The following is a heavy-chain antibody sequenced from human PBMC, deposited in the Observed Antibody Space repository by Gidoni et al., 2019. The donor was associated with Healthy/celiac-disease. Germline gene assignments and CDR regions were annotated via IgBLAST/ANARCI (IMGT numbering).Heavy chain of an antibody. Sequence: QVTLKESGPVLVKPTETLMLTCTVSGFSLSNARMGVSWIRQPPGKALEWLAHIFSNDEKSYSTSLKSRLTISKDTSKSQVVLTMTNMDPVDTATYYCARTRSGHGYYFDYWGQGTLVTVSS. CDR1: GFSLSNARMG. CDR2: IFSNDEK. CDR3: ARTRSGHGYYFDY. V-gene: IGHV2-26*01. D-gene: IGHD6-19*01. J-gene: IGHJ4*02.